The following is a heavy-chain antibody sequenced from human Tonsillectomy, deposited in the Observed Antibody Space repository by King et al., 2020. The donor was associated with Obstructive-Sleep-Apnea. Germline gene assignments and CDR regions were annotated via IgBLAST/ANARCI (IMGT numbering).Heavy chain of an antibody. V-gene: IGHV3-48*04. J-gene: IGHJ4*02. D-gene: IGHD6-19*01. Sequence: QLVQSGGGLVQPGGSLRLSCAASGFTFSSYSMSWVRQAPGRGLEWVSYIISSSSNIYYADSVKGRFTISRDNAKNSLYLQMNSLSAADTAVYYCARGGLGWYAGEYDDWGQGTLVTVSS. CDR1: GFTFSSYS. CDR3: ARGGLGWYAGEYDD. CDR2: IISSSSNI.